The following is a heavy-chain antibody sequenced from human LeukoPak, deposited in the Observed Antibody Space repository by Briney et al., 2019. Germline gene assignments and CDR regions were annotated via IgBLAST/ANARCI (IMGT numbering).Heavy chain of an antibody. D-gene: IGHD1-26*01. CDR3: AKDGDTMSGTYYYDMDV. Sequence: GGSLRLSCAASGFTFRSYWMNWVRQAPGKGLEWVANIKHDGSEKYYVVSMKGRFTISRDNAKNSLYLQMNSLRAEDTAVYYCAKDGDTMSGTYYYDMDVWGKGTTVTIS. CDR1: GFTFRSYW. J-gene: IGHJ6*03. V-gene: IGHV3-7*01. CDR2: IKHDGSEK.